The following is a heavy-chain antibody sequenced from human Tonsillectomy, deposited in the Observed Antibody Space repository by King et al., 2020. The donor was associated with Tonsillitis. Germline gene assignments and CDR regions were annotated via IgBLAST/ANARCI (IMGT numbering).Heavy chain of an antibody. V-gene: IGHV4-59*01. D-gene: IGHD3-16*01. CDR3: ASDIHLSRDASDI. Sequence: QLQESGPRLVKPSETLSLTCTVSGVSISTYYLSLIREPPRKGLEWVVYVYDSATPHHSPSLKSRATRSLDTAKKQYSLKLTSVTAADTAIYYCASDIHLSRDASDIWGQGTTVTVSS. J-gene: IGHJ3*02. CDR2: VYDSATP. CDR1: GVSISTYY.